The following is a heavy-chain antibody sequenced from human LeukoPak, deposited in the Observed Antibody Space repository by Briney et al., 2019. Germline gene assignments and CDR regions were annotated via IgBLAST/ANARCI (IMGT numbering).Heavy chain of an antibody. CDR2: IYYSGST. CDR1: GGSISSSNHY. CDR3: ARDRVYFFDY. V-gene: IGHV4-31*03. Sequence: SETLSLTCIVSGGSISSSNHYWGWIRQHPGKGLEWIGYIYYSGSTYYNPSLKSRVTISVDTSKNQFSLRLSSVTAADTAVYYCARDRVYFFDYWGQGTLVTVSS. J-gene: IGHJ4*02.